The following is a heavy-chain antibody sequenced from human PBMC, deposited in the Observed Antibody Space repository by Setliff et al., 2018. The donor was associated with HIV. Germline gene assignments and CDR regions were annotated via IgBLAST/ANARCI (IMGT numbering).Heavy chain of an antibody. D-gene: IGHD7-27*01. J-gene: IGHJ6*03. Sequence: GGSLRLSCAASGFTFSSYGMHWVRQAPGKGLEWVAFIWYDGSYKYYADSVKGRFTISRDNSKNTLYLQMNSLRAEDTAVYYCARSGDGDYYYYIDVWGKGTTVTVSS. CDR2: IWYDGSYK. V-gene: IGHV3-33*01. CDR1: GFTFSSYG. CDR3: ARSGDGDYYYYIDV.